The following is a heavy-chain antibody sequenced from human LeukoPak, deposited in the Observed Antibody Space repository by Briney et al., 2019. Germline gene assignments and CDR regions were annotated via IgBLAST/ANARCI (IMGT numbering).Heavy chain of an antibody. CDR2: LYTSGSA. J-gene: IGHJ4*02. D-gene: IGHD6-13*01. CDR3: ARVDSRTAQFDY. CDR1: GLSVSSSY. V-gene: IGHV3-53*01. Sequence: AGGSLRLSCAASGLSVSSSYMSWVRQAPGKGLAWVSILYTSGSAYYADSAKGRFTISRDNSKNTLYLQMNSLRAEDTAVYHCARVDSRTAQFDYWGQGTLVTVSS.